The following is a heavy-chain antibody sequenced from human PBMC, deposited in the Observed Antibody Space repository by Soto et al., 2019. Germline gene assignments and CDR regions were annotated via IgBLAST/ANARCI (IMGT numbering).Heavy chain of an antibody. CDR3: ARDSRGIAAAGTYYYYGMDV. Sequence: KPSETLSLTCTVSGGSISSGGYYWSWIRQHPGKGLEWIGYIYYSGSTYYNPSLKSRVTISVDTSKNQFSLKLSSVTAADTAVYYCARDSRGIAAAGTYYYYGMDVWGQGTTVTVSS. CDR1: GGSISSGGYY. CDR2: IYYSGST. V-gene: IGHV4-31*03. D-gene: IGHD6-13*01. J-gene: IGHJ6*02.